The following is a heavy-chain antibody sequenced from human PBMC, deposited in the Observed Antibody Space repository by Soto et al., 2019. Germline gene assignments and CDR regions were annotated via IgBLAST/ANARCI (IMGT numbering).Heavy chain of an antibody. V-gene: IGHV1-69*13. J-gene: IGHJ6*02. CDR2: IIPIFGTA. D-gene: IGHD3-10*01. Sequence: GASVKVSWKAAGGAFSSYASTWGRQAPGQGLEWMGGIIPIFGTANYAQRFQGRVTITADESTTTVYMELSSLRSEDTAVYYCARDLKSNYYGCMDVWGQGTTVTVSS. CDR1: GGAFSSYA. CDR3: ARDLKSNYYGCMDV.